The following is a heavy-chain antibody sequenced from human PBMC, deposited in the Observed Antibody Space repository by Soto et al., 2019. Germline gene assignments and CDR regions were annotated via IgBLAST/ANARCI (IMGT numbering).Heavy chain of an antibody. D-gene: IGHD3-3*01. CDR3: AKYLWIVYDEAFDT. CDR2: ISGSGGST. CDR1: GFTFSSYA. Sequence: EVQLLESGGGLVQPGGSLRLSCAASGFTFSSYAMSWVRQAPGKGLEWVSAISGSGGSTYYADSVKGRFTISRDNSKNTLYLKRTSLRAEDTAVYYCAKYLWIVYDEAFDTWGQGTMVTVSS. J-gene: IGHJ3*02. V-gene: IGHV3-23*01.